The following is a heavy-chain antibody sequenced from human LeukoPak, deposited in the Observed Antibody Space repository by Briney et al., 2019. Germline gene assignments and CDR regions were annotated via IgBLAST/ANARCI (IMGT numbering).Heavy chain of an antibody. D-gene: IGHD6-6*01. V-gene: IGHV3-23*01. CDR1: EFTFSSYA. J-gene: IGHJ3*02. Sequence: GGSLRLSCAASEFTFSSYAMSWVRQAPGKGLEWVSAISGSGGSTYYADSVKGRFTISRDNSKNTLYLQMNSLRAEDTAVYYCAKDLWYSSSPRGAFDIWGQGTMVTVSS. CDR3: AKDLWYSSSPRGAFDI. CDR2: ISGSGGST.